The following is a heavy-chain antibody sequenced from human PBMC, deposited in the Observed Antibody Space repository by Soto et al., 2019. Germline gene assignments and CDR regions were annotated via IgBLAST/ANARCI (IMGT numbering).Heavy chain of an antibody. Sequence: EVQLLDSGGGLVQPGGSLRLSCAASGFTFRTYAMSWVRQAPGKGLEWVSTISDSGTTYYADSVKGRFTISRDNSRNALDLQMNSLRVEDTAVYYCAKGGEGSCSRTSCLYFSDSWSQGTLVTVSS. CDR2: ISDSGTT. D-gene: IGHD2-2*01. V-gene: IGHV3-23*01. J-gene: IGHJ5*02. CDR1: GFTFRTYA. CDR3: AKGGEGSCSRTSCLYFSDS.